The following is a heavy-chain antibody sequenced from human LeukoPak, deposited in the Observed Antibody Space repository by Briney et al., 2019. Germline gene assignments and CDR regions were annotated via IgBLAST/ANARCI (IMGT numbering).Heavy chain of an antibody. CDR1: GFTFSNYN. V-gene: IGHV3-48*01. CDR2: ISSSSTSI. J-gene: IGHJ4*02. D-gene: IGHD5-18*01. Sequence: GGSPRLSCAASGFTFSNYNMNWVRQAPGKGLEWVSYISSSSTSIYYADSVKGRFTISRDNSNNTLYLQMNSLRAEDTAVYYCAKDLRGYSFGQIDHWGQGTLVTVSS. CDR3: AKDLRGYSFGQIDH.